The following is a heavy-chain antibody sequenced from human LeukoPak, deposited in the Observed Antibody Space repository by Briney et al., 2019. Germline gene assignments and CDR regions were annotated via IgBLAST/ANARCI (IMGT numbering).Heavy chain of an antibody. CDR2: IYTSGST. CDR1: GDSISTYF. D-gene: IGHD3-22*01. J-gene: IGHJ4*02. Sequence: SETLSLTCTVSGDSISTYFWNWIRQPAGKGLEWIGRIYTSGSTNYNPSLKSRVTMSVDTSKNQFSLKLSSVTAADTAVYYCARENYDSSGYYFDYWGQGTLVTVSS. V-gene: IGHV4-4*07. CDR3: ARENYDSSGYYFDY.